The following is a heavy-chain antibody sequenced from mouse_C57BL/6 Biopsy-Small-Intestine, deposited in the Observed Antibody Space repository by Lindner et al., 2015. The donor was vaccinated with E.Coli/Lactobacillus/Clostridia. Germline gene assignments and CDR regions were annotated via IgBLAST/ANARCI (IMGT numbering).Heavy chain of an antibody. CDR3: AVAWSTVTLDY. V-gene: IGHV1-81*01. CDR1: GDTLSTYV. D-gene: IGHD5-1*01. CDR2: ILPILGTA. J-gene: IGHJ4*01. Sequence: SVKVSCKASGDTLSTYVISWVRQAPGQGLEWMGEILPILGTANYAQKFQGRVTIGADKSTTTVYMELSNLRSEDTAIYYCAVAWSTVTLDYWGQGTLVTVSS.